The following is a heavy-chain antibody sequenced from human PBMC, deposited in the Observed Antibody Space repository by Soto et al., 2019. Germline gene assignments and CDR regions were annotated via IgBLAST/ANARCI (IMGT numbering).Heavy chain of an antibody. CDR1: GYTFTSYD. J-gene: IGHJ4*02. CDR2: MNPNSGNT. D-gene: IGHD3-9*01. V-gene: IGHV1-8*01. CDR3: ASERTYFGDY. Sequence: QVQLVQSGAEVKKPGASVKVSCKASGYTFTSYDINWVRQATGQGLEWMGWMNPNSGNTGDAQKCQGRVTMTRNTSISTAYMELSSLRSEHTAVYYCASERTYFGDYWGQGTLVTVSS.